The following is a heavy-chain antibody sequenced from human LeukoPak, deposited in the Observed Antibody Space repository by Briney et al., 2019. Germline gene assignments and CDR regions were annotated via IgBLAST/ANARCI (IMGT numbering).Heavy chain of an antibody. CDR3: TIHYDFWSGLDY. Sequence: GGSLRLSCTASGFTFGDYAMSWVRQAPGKGLEWVGFIRSKAYGGTTEYAASVKGRFTISRDDSKSIAYLQMNSLKTEDTAVYYCTIHYDFWSGLDYWGQGTLVTVSS. V-gene: IGHV3-49*04. J-gene: IGHJ4*02. D-gene: IGHD3-3*01. CDR1: GFTFGDYA. CDR2: IRSKAYGGTT.